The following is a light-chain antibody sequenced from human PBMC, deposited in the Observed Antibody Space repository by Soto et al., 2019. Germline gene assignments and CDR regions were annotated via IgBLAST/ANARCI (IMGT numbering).Light chain of an antibody. CDR2: EVS. Sequence: QSALTQPASVSGSPGQSITISCTGTSSDVGGYNYVSWYQQHPGKAPKLMIYEVSNRPSGVSNRFSGSKSGNTASLPISGLQAEAEADYYCSSYTSSSTLVFGTGTKLTVL. CDR1: SSDVGGYNY. V-gene: IGLV2-14*01. CDR3: SSYTSSSTLV. J-gene: IGLJ1*01.